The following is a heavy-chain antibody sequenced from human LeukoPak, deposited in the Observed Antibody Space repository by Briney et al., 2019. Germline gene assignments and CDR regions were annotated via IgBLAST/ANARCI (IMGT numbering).Heavy chain of an antibody. CDR2: IYYTGTT. V-gene: IGHV4-39*01. Sequence: SETLSLTCTVSGGSISSGSYYWGWIRQPPGKGLEWIGSIYYTGTTYYNPSLKSRVTIFVDTSKNQFSLKLSSVTAADTAVFYCARMGGIITMVRGLFKDSDYWGQGTLVTVSS. J-gene: IGHJ4*02. D-gene: IGHD3-10*01. CDR3: ARMGGIITMVRGLFKDSDY. CDR1: GGSISSGSYY.